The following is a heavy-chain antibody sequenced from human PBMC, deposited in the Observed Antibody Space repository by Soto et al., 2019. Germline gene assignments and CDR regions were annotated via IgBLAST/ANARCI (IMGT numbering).Heavy chain of an antibody. CDR2: ISGSGGST. D-gene: IGHD3-9*01. J-gene: IGHJ4*02. Sequence: EVQLLGSGGGLVHPGGSLRLSCAASGFAFRNYGMSWVRQAPGKGLKWVSTISGSGGSTYYADSVKGRFTISRDNSKNTLYLQMNSLRAEYTAIYYCAKDTFDVPPGFDYWGQGTLVTVSS. V-gene: IGHV3-23*01. CDR1: GFAFRNYG. CDR3: AKDTFDVPPGFDY.